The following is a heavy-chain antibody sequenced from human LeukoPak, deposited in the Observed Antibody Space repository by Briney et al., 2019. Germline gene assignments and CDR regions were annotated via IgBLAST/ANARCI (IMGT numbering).Heavy chain of an antibody. J-gene: IGHJ5*02. Sequence: PSETLSLTCAVYGGSFSGYYWSWIRQPPGKGLEWIGEINHSGSTNYNPSLKSRVTISVDTSKNQFSLKLSSVTAADTAVYYCARVQRTEDTYCTNGVCYTRWSDPWGQGTLVTVSS. CDR2: INHSGST. CDR1: GGSFSGYY. V-gene: IGHV4-34*01. CDR3: ARVQRTEDTYCTNGVCYTRWSDP. D-gene: IGHD2-8*01.